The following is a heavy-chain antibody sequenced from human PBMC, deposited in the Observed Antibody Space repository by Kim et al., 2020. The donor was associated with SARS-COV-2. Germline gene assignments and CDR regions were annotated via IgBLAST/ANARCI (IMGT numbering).Heavy chain of an antibody. CDR1: GFTVSSNY. CDR2: IYSGGST. V-gene: IGHV3-53*04. J-gene: IGHJ3*02. D-gene: IGHD6-19*01. Sequence: GGSLRLSCAASGFTVSSNYMSWVRQAPGKGLEWVSVIYSGGSTYYADSVKGRFTISRHNSKNTLYLQMNSLRAEDTAVYYCARGLSDDGWYGESAFDIWGQGTMVTVSS. CDR3: ARGLSDDGWYGESAFDI.